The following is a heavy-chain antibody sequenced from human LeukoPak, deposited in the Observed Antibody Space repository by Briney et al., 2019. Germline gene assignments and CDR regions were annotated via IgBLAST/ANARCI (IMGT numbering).Heavy chain of an antibody. CDR2: ISAYNGNT. J-gene: IGHJ4*02. Sequence: ASVKVSCKASGYTFTSYGISWVRQAPGQGLEWMGWISAYNGNTNYAQKLQGRVTMTRDTSISTAYMELSRLRSDDTAVYYCASTLNDFWSGYYLIDYFDYWGQGTLVTVSS. V-gene: IGHV1-18*01. D-gene: IGHD3-3*01. CDR1: GYTFTSYG. CDR3: ASTLNDFWSGYYLIDYFDY.